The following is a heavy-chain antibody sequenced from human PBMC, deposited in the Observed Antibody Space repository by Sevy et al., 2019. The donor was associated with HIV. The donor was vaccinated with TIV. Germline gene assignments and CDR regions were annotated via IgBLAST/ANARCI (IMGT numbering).Heavy chain of an antibody. V-gene: IGHV3-23*01. J-gene: IGHJ4*02. D-gene: IGHD6-19*01. CDR2: ISGSGSST. CDR1: GFTPSTYG. Sequence: GGSLRLSCAGSGFTPSTYGMHWVRQAPGKGLEWVSAISGSGSSTYYADSVKGRFTISRDNSKNTLYLQMNSLRADDTAVYYCAKVIGGQWLVRGYFDYWGQGTLVTVSS. CDR3: AKVIGGQWLVRGYFDY.